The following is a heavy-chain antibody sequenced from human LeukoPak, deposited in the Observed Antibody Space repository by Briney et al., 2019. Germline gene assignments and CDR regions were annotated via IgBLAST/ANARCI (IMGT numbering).Heavy chain of an antibody. CDR1: GGSISSGGYS. V-gene: IGHV4-30-2*01. J-gene: IGHJ5*02. CDR3: ARSGIAVDRSWFDP. D-gene: IGHD6-19*01. Sequence: KASETLSLTCAVSGGSISSGGYSWSWIRQPPGKGLEWIGYIYHSGSTYYNPSLKSRVTISVDRSKNQFSLKLSSVTAADTAVYYCARSGIAVDRSWFDPWGQGTLVTVSS. CDR2: IYHSGST.